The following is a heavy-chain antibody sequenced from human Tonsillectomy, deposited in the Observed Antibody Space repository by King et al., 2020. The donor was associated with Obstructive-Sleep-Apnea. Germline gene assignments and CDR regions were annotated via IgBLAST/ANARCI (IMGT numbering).Heavy chain of an antibody. CDR3: AKDSRSWSFDY. V-gene: IGHV3-30*02. D-gene: IGHD6-13*01. J-gene: IGHJ4*02. CDR2: IRFDGSDK. Sequence: VQLVESGGGVVQPGGSLRLSCAASGFTFSTYEMHWVRQGPGKGLEWVAFIRFDGSDKYYTDSVEGRFTISRDNSKNTLDLQMNSLRVEDTAVYYCAKDSRSWSFDYWGQGTLVTVSS. CDR1: GFTFSTYE.